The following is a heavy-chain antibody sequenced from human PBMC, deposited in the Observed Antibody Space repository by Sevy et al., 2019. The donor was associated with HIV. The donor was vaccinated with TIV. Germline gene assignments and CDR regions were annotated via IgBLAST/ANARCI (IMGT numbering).Heavy chain of an antibody. Sequence: GGSLRLSCAASGFTFSSYSMNWVRQAPGKGLEWVSYISASSNYIYYADTLKGRSTNPRANAKNSLNLQMNSLRAADMALYYCARGAGVDCSGSNCYLDFDYWGQGTLVTVSS. D-gene: IGHD2-2*01. CDR2: ISASSNYI. V-gene: IGHV3-21*01. J-gene: IGHJ4*03. CDR3: ARGAGVDCSGSNCYLDFDY. CDR1: GFTFSSYS.